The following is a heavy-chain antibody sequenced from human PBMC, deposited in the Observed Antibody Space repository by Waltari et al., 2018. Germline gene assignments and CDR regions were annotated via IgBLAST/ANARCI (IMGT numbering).Heavy chain of an antibody. CDR3: TTNLKKPGP. CDR1: GFAFRNAW. J-gene: IGHJ5*02. V-gene: IGHV3-15*01. Sequence: EVQLVESGGGLVKPGGSLRLSCADSGFAFRNAWMNWVRQAPGGGLKWIGRIKRQTDGGTTDHAAPVKGRFTISRDDSKNTVYLQMDSLKTEDTAVYYCTTNLKKPGPWGQGTLVTVSS. CDR2: IKRQTDGGTT.